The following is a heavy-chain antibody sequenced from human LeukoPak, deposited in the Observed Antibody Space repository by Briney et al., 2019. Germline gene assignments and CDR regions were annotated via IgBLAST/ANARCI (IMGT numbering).Heavy chain of an antibody. V-gene: IGHV3-21*01. CDR1: GFTVSNTY. CDR3: AREGGRGYNYGYRDY. Sequence: GGSLRLSCAASGFTVSNTYMSWVRQAPGKGLEWVSSISTSSSYIYYADSMKGRFIISRDNAKNSLYLQINSLRAEDTAVYYCAREGGRGYNYGYRDYWGQGTLVTVSS. CDR2: ISTSSSYI. D-gene: IGHD5-18*01. J-gene: IGHJ4*02.